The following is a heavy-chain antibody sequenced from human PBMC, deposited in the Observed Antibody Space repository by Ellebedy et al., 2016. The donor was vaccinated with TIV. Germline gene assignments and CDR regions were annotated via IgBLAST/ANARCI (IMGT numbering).Heavy chain of an antibody. CDR2: ISPRSDYI. CDR1: GFTFSSYS. J-gene: IGHJ4*02. CDR3: ATLTGGGYGKYYFDY. D-gene: IGHD1-26*01. Sequence: GGSLRLSCAASGFTFSSYSIDWVRQAPGKGLEWVSSISPRSDYIYYRDSVKGRFTISRGNAKNSLYLQMDSLRAEDTAVYYCATLTGGGYGKYYFDYWGQGTLVTVSS. V-gene: IGHV3-21*03.